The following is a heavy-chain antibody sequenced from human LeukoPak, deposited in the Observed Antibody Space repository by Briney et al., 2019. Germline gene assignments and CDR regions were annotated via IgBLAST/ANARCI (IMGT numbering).Heavy chain of an antibody. Sequence: PSETLSLTCSVSGGSISTYYWSWIRQSAGKGLEWIGRIHTSGSTNYNPSLKSRVTMSVDTSKNQFSLKVSSVTAADTGVYYCARAPEFSSGWLLDCGGQESLLTFPS. CDR3: ARAPEFSSGWLLDC. J-gene: IGHJ4*02. D-gene: IGHD6-19*01. V-gene: IGHV4-4*07. CDR2: IHTSGST. CDR1: GGSISTYY.